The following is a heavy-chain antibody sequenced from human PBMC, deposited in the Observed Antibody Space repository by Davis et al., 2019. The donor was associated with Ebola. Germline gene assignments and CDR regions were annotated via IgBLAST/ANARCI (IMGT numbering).Heavy chain of an antibody. CDR1: GFVFSSYV. D-gene: IGHD2/OR15-2a*01. CDR2: IRHDGNEK. CDR3: AREGFYFYGMDV. Sequence: GESLKISCAASGFVFSSYVMSWVRRAPGKGLEWVANIRHDGNEKYYVDSVKGRFTISRDNAKNSLYLQMNSVRAEDTAVYYCAREGFYFYGMDVWGQGTTVTVSS. J-gene: IGHJ6*02. V-gene: IGHV3-7*01.